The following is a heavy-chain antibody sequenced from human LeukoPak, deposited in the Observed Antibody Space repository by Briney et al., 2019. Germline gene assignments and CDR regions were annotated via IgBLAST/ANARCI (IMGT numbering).Heavy chain of an antibody. CDR2: VHYSGST. CDR3: ARSPLESRRDAYNFYFDY. V-gene: IGHV4-59*08. Sequence: SETLSLTCSVSGTSIISYHWSWVRQPPGKGPEWIGFVHYSGSTNYNPSLKSRVTISADTSKNQFSLSLTSVTAADTALYYCARSPLESRRDAYNFYFDYWGQGALLTVSS. CDR1: GTSIISYH. J-gene: IGHJ4*02. D-gene: IGHD5-24*01.